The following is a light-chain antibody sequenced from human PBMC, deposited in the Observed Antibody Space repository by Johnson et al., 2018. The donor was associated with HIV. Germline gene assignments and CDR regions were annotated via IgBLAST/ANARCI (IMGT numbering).Light chain of an antibody. CDR3: GTWDTSLSVYV. Sequence: QSVLTQPPSVSAAPGQKVTISCSGSSSNIGNNRVSWYQQLPGTASKLLIYDNNKRPSGIPDRFSGSKSGTSATLGITGLQTGDEADYYCGTWDTSLSVYVFGTGTNVTVL. CDR2: DNN. V-gene: IGLV1-51*01. CDR1: SSNIGNNR. J-gene: IGLJ1*01.